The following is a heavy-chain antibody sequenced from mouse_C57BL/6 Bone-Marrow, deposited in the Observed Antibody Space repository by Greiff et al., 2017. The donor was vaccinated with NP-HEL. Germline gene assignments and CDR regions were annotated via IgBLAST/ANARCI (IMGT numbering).Heavy chain of an antibody. CDR3: ARDPLATVVAWYFDV. Sequence: VQLQQSGAELARPGASVTLSCKASGYTFTSYGISWVKQRTGQGLEWIGEIYPRSGNTYYNEKFKGKATLTADKSSSTAYMELRSLTSEDSAVYFCARDPLATVVAWYFDVWGTGTTVTVSS. V-gene: IGHV1-81*01. D-gene: IGHD1-1*01. CDR2: IYPRSGNT. CDR1: GYTFTSYG. J-gene: IGHJ1*03.